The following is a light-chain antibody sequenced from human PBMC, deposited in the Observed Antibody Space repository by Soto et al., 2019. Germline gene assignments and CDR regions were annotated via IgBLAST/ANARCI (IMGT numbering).Light chain of an antibody. CDR1: SRDVGAYNF. CDR2: NVY. Sequence: QSALTQPASVSGSPGQSITISCTGTSRDVGAYNFVSWHQQHPGKAPKLMIYNVYDRPSGISYRFSGSKSGNTASLTISGLQGEDEADYYCSAYTVSRTYVFRTGTKLTVL. CDR3: SAYTVSRTYV. J-gene: IGLJ1*01. V-gene: IGLV2-14*03.